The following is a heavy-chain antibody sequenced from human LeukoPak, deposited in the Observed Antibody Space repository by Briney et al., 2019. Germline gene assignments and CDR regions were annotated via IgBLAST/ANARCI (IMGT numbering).Heavy chain of an antibody. D-gene: IGHD1-26*01. CDR3: ASPRVYSGSYCPFDY. J-gene: IGHJ4*02. Sequence: SETLSLTCTVSGVSIFSSYWNWVRQPPGKGLEWIGYVHYSGSTNYNPSLKSRVTISVDTSKNQFSLKLSSVTAADTAVYYCASPRVYSGSYCPFDYWGQGTLVTVSS. CDR2: VHYSGST. V-gene: IGHV4-59*08. CDR1: GVSIFSSY.